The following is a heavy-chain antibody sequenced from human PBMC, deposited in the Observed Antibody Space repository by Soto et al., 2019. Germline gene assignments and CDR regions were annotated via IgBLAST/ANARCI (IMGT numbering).Heavy chain of an antibody. CDR3: AASYGSGYRAFDY. J-gene: IGHJ4*02. V-gene: IGHV1-69*02. CDR2: INPIVSMS. Sequence: QVQLVQSGTEVKKPGSSVKVSCQASGDTFSFYTINWVLQAPGLGLEWVVRINPIVSMSNYAKKFQGRFSMTAEKSPSTSYMELRSLRSDDPAMYFCAASYGSGYRAFDYWGQGALVIVSS. D-gene: IGHD3-10*01. CDR1: GDTFSFYT.